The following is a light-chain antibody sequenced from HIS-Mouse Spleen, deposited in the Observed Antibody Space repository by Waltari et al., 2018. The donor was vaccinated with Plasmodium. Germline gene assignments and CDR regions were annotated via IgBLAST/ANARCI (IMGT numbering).Light chain of an antibody. CDR1: QDISNY. Sequence: DIQMTQSPSSLSASVGARVTITCQASQDISNYLKWYQQKPGKAPKLLIYDASNLETGVPSRFSGSGSGTDFTFTISSLQPEDIATYYCQQYDNLPYTFGQGTKLEIK. J-gene: IGKJ2*01. V-gene: IGKV1-33*01. CDR3: QQYDNLPYT. CDR2: DAS.